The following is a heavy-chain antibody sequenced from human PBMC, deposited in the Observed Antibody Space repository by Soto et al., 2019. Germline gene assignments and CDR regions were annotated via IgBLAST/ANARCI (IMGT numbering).Heavy chain of an antibody. V-gene: IGHV4-31*03. CDR3: ASVPMTGTSLSYYSMDV. CDR1: GGSISRGGHY. Sequence: SETLSLTCTVSGGSISRGGHYWSWIRQHPGKDLEFIGYIYYSGSTYSNPSLKSRVTISVDTSKNQFSLKLSYLTAADTAAYYGASVPMTGTSLSYYSMDVWGQGTTVTVSS. CDR2: IYYSGST. D-gene: IGHD1-7*01. J-gene: IGHJ6*02.